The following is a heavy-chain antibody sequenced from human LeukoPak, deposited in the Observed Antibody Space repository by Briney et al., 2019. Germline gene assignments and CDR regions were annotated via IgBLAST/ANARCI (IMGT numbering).Heavy chain of an antibody. V-gene: IGHV4-59*11. J-gene: IGHJ3*02. CDR1: GGSISSHY. Sequence: SETLSLTCTASGGSISSHYWSWIRQPPGKGLEWIGYIYYSGSTNYNPSLKSRVTISVDTSKNQFSLKLSSVTAADTAVYYCARGQYNWNLGDAFDIWGQGTMVTVSS. CDR3: ARGQYNWNLGDAFDI. CDR2: IYYSGST. D-gene: IGHD1-20*01.